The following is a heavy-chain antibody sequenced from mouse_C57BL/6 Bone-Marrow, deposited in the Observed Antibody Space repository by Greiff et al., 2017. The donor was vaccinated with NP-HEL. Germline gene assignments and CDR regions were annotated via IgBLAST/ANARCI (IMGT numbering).Heavy chain of an antibody. CDR2: IYPGDGDT. Sequence: VQLQQSGPELVKPGASVKISCKASGYAFSSSWMNWVKQRPGKGLEWIGRIYPGDGDTNYNGKFKGKATLTADKSSSTDYMQLSSLTSEDSAVYFCARYYGSAWFAYWGQGTLVTVSA. J-gene: IGHJ3*01. V-gene: IGHV1-82*01. D-gene: IGHD1-1*01. CDR1: GYAFSSSW. CDR3: ARYYGSAWFAY.